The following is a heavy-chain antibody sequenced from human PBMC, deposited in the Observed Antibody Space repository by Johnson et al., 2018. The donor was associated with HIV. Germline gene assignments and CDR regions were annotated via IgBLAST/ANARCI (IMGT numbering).Heavy chain of an antibody. D-gene: IGHD1-26*01. V-gene: IGHV3-66*01. CDR2: IYSGGST. Sequence: VHLVESGGGLVKPGGSLRLSCASSGFTVSSNYMSWVRQAPGKGLEWVTVIYSGGSTYYADSVKGRFTISRDNSKNTLYLQMNSLRAEDTAVYYCASAKSGSFDAFDIWGQGTMVTVSS. J-gene: IGHJ3*02. CDR3: ASAKSGSFDAFDI. CDR1: GFTVSSNY.